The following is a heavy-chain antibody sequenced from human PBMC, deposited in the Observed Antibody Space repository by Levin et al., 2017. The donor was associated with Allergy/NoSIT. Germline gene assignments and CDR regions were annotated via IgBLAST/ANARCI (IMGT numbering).Heavy chain of an antibody. CDR2: IKQDESER. CDR3: ARHGYCRGGSCSSGYYYFMDG. V-gene: IGHV3-7*01. CDR1: GFTFSSYW. D-gene: IGHD2-15*01. J-gene: IGHJ6*03. Sequence: PGGSLRLSCAASGFTFSSYWMSWVRQAPGKGLEWVANIKQDESERYSVASVKGRFTISRDNAKNSLFLQMHSLRAEDTAVYYCARHGYCRGGSCSSGYYYFMDGWGKGTTVTVSS.